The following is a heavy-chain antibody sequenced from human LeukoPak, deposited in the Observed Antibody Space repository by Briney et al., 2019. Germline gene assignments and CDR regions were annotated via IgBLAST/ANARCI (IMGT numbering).Heavy chain of an antibody. CDR1: RFTFSTYA. D-gene: IGHD2-2*01. CDR2: ISGSGDTT. Sequence: GGSLRLSCTASRFTFSTYAMSWVRQAPGKGLEWVSSISGSGDTTYYTGSVKGRFTVSRDNSKNALYLQMSSLRAEDTAVYYCAKSQRNDQQVVQRIDYWGQGTLVTVSS. CDR3: AKSQRNDQQVVQRIDY. V-gene: IGHV3-23*01. J-gene: IGHJ4*02.